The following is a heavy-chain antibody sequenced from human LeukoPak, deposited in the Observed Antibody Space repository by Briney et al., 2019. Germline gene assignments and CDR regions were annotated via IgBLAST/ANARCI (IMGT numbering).Heavy chain of an antibody. CDR1: GGSISSGGYS. Sequence: SETLSLTCTVSGGSISSGGYSWSWIRQPPGKGLEWIGYIYLSGSTYYNPSLKSRVTISIDRSKNQFSLKLNSVTAADTAVYYCARTTSAYDSPYFDYWGQGTLVTVSS. V-gene: IGHV4-30-2*01. J-gene: IGHJ4*02. CDR3: ARTTSAYDSPYFDY. CDR2: IYLSGST. D-gene: IGHD5-12*01.